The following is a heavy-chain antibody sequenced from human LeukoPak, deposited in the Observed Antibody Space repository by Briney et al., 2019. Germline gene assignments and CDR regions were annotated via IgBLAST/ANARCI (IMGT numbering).Heavy chain of an antibody. V-gene: IGHV3-73*01. Sequence: GGSLRLSCAASGFTFSDSALHWVRQAPGKGLEWVGRVETKADSYATAYGTSVKGRFTISRGDSKNTAYLQMNSLKTDDTAVYYCTRHGFYYDCSGFDLWGQGTVVTVSS. CDR2: VETKADSYAT. J-gene: IGHJ3*01. CDR1: GFTFSDSA. CDR3: TRHGFYYDCSGFDL. D-gene: IGHD3-22*01.